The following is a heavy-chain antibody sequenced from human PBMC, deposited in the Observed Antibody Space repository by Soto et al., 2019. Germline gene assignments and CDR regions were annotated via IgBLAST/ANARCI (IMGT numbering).Heavy chain of an antibody. CDR2: ISGSGGST. Sequence: GGSLRLSCAASGFTFSSYAMSWVRQAPGKGLEWVSAISGSGGSTCYADSVKGRFTISRDNSKNTLYLQMNSLRAEDTAVYYCAKDSLAAVAGTEYWDQGTLVTVSS. CDR3: AKDSLAAVAGTEY. J-gene: IGHJ4*02. CDR1: GFTFSSYA. V-gene: IGHV3-23*01. D-gene: IGHD6-19*01.